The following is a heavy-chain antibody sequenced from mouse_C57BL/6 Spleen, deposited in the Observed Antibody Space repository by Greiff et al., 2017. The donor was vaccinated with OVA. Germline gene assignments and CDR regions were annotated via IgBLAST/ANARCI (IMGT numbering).Heavy chain of an antibody. Sequence: QVQLQQSGAELMQPGASVKLSCTATGYTFPGYWIEWVKQRPGHGLEWIGEILPGSGSTNYNEKFKGKATFTADTSSNTAYMQLSSLTTEYSAIYYCARYYASVVLAYWGQGTLVTVSA. CDR3: ARYYASVVLAY. CDR1: GYTFPGYW. D-gene: IGHD1-1*02. CDR2: ILPGSGST. V-gene: IGHV1-9*01. J-gene: IGHJ3*01.